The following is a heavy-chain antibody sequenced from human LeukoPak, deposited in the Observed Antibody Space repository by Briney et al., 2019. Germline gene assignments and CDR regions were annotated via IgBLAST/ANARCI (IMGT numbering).Heavy chain of an antibody. V-gene: IGHV3-74*01. CDR2: INPDGSVT. CDR1: GFSFNTNW. J-gene: IGHJ4*02. CDR3: VRGLLGIGDY. D-gene: IGHD2-8*02. Sequence: GGSLRLSCAASGFSFNTNWMHWVRQAPGKGLVWVSRINPDGSVTTYADSVKGRFTISRDNAKNTVFLQMNSLRVEDTAVYYCVRGLLGIGDYWGQGTLVTVS.